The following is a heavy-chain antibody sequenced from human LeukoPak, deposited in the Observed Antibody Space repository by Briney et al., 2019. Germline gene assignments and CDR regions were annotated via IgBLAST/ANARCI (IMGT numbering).Heavy chain of an antibody. V-gene: IGHV3-23*01. Sequence: GGSLRLSRAASGFTFSSYAMSWVRQAPGKGLEWVSAISGSGGSTYYADSVKGRFTISRDNSKNTLYLQMNSLRAEDTAVYYCAKDLRYCSSTSCFTGSDYWGQGTLVTVSS. CDR1: GFTFSSYA. CDR2: ISGSGGST. CDR3: AKDLRYCSSTSCFTGSDY. D-gene: IGHD2-2*01. J-gene: IGHJ4*02.